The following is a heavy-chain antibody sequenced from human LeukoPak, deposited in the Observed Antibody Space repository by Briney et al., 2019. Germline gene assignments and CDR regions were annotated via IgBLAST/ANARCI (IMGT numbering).Heavy chain of an antibody. D-gene: IGHD6-13*01. CDR3: ARDRAGAAAGTRPEYFQH. CDR1: GYTFTGYY. J-gene: IGHJ1*01. V-gene: IGHV1-2*04. CDR2: INPNSGGT. Sequence: ASVKVSCKASGYTFTGYYMHWVRQAPGQGLEWMGWINPNSGGTNYAQKFQGWVTMPRDTSISTAYMELSRLRSDDTAVYYCARDRAGAAAGTRPEYFQHWGQGTLVTVSS.